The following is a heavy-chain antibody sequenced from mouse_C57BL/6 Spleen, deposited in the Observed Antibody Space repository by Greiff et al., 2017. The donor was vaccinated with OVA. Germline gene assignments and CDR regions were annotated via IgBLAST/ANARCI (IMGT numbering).Heavy chain of an antibody. CDR2: IYPGNSDT. V-gene: IGHV1-5*01. Sequence: VQLQQSGTVLARPGASVKMSCKTSGYTFTSYWMHWVKQRPGQGLEWIGAIYPGNSDTSYNQKFKGKAKLTAVTSASTAYMELSSLTNEDSAVYYCTRSGITTVVARSWFAYWGQGTLVTVSA. J-gene: IGHJ3*01. CDR1: GYTFTSYW. D-gene: IGHD1-1*01. CDR3: TRSGITTVVARSWFAY.